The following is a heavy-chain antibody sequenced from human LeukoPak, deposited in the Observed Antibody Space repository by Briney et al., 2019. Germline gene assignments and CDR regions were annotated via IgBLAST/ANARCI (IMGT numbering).Heavy chain of an antibody. CDR1: GFSFSSYG. V-gene: IGHV3-23*01. Sequence: GGSLRLSCAASGFSFSSYGMSWVRQAPGKGLEWVSVISGRGGSTYYADSVKGRFTISRDNSKNTLYLQMNSLRAEDTAVYYCAKARDLIEPAAFVYWGQGTLVTVSS. J-gene: IGHJ4*02. CDR3: AKARDLIEPAAFVY. D-gene: IGHD2-2*01. CDR2: ISGRGGST.